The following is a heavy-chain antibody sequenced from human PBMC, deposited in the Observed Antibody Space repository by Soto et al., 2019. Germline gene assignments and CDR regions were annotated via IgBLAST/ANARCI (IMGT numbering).Heavy chain of an antibody. CDR3: AREGYYDSSGPVSGAFDI. CDR2: IYYSGST. J-gene: IGHJ3*02. Sequence: PSETLSLTCTVSGGSISSYYWSWIRQPPGKGLGWIGYIYYSGSTNYNPSLKSRVTISVDTSKNQFSLKLSSVTAADTAVYYCAREGYYDSSGPVSGAFDIWGQGTMVTVSS. CDR1: GGSISSYY. V-gene: IGHV4-59*01. D-gene: IGHD3-22*01.